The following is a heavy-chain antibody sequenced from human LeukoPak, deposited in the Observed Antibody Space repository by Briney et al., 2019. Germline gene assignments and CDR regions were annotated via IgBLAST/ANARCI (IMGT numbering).Heavy chain of an antibody. CDR2: IYHSGST. CDR3: ARKWETDAFDI. J-gene: IGHJ3*02. Sequence: PSETLSLTCAVSGGSISSGGYSWSWIRQPPGKGLEWIGYIYHSGSTYYNPSLKSRVTISVDRSKNQFSLKLSSVTAADTAVYYCARKWETDAFDIWGQGTMVTVSS. CDR1: GGSISSGGYS. D-gene: IGHD1-26*01. V-gene: IGHV4-30-2*01.